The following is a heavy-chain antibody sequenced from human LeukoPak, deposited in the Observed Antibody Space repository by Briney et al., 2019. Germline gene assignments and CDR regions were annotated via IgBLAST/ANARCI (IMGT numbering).Heavy chain of an antibody. Sequence: GGSLRLSCAVSGLTFSSYAMSWVRQAPGKGLEWVSGISARGGSTYNADLVKGRFTISRDNSKNTLYLQMNSLRAEDTAIYYCANGRLFKGLLIYWGQGTLVTVSS. CDR3: ANGRLFKGLLIY. CDR2: ISARGGST. V-gene: IGHV3-23*01. J-gene: IGHJ4*02. CDR1: GLTFSSYA. D-gene: IGHD3-22*01.